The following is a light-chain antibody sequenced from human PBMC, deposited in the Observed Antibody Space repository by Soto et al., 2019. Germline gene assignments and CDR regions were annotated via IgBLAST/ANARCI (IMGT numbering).Light chain of an antibody. J-gene: IGKJ1*01. CDR2: KAS. CDR1: QSVSSW. Sequence: IQASQSPSALSASVCARLAITCRASQSVSSWLAWYQQKPGKAPKLLIYKASTLASGVPSRFSGSGSGTEFTLTINSLQPDDFATYYCQQYHIYSGTFGQGTKVDI. V-gene: IGKV1-5*03. CDR3: QQYHIYSGT.